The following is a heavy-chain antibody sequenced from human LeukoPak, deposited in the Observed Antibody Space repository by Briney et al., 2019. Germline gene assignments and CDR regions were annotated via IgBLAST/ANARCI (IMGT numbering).Heavy chain of an antibody. J-gene: IGHJ4*02. D-gene: IGHD3-22*01. CDR3: ARGQGGYYDSSGYLDY. Sequence: WASVKVSCKASGGTFSSYAISWVRQAPGQGLEWMGGIIPIFGTANYAQKFQGRVTITADESTSTAYVELSSLRSEDTAVYYCARGQGGYYDSSGYLDYWGQGTLVTVSS. V-gene: IGHV1-69*01. CDR1: GGTFSSYA. CDR2: IIPIFGTA.